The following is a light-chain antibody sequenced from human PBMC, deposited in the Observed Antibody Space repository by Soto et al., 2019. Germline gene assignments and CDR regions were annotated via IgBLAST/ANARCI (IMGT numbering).Light chain of an antibody. Sequence: EIVMTQSPATLSVSPGERATLSCRASQSVSSNLAWYQQKPGQAPRLLLYGASTRATGIPARFSGSGSWTEFPLTISSLQSEDFAVYYCQQYNNGPPYTFGQGTKLEIK. CDR3: QQYNNGPPYT. CDR2: GAS. V-gene: IGKV3-15*01. J-gene: IGKJ2*01. CDR1: QSVSSN.